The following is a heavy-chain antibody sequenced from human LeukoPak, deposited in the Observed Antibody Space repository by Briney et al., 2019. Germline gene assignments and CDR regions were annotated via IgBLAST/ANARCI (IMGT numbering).Heavy chain of an antibody. V-gene: IGHV4-39*07. CDR1: GGSISSSNHY. CDR2: VHNSGST. CDR3: ARVDTEDY. Sequence: NPSETLSLTCTVSGGSISSSNHYWGWIRQPPGKGLEWIGSVHNSGSTYRNPSLKSRVTISVDTSKNQFSLRLRSVTAADTAVYYCARVDTEDYWGQGTLVTVSS. J-gene: IGHJ4*02.